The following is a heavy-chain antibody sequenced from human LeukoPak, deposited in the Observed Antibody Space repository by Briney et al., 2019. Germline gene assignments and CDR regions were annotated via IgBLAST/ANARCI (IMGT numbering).Heavy chain of an antibody. CDR1: GLTFSSYA. CDR2: ISGSSGHT. J-gene: IGHJ4*02. Sequence: GGSLRLSCAASGLTFSSYAMSWVRQAPGKGLEWVSAISGSSGHTYYADSVKSRFTISRDNSKNTLYLQMNSLRAEDTAVYYCAKGARGYYDSSGYYDYWGQGTLVTVSS. V-gene: IGHV3-23*01. D-gene: IGHD3-22*01. CDR3: AKGARGYYDSSGYYDY.